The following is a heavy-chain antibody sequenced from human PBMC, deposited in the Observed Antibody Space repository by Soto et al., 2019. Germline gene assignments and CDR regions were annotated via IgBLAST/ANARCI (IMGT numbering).Heavy chain of an antibody. J-gene: IGHJ4*02. D-gene: IGHD1-26*01. CDR2: ISAYNGNT. CDR1: GYAFTSYG. V-gene: IGHV1-18*01. Sequence: ASVKVSCKASGYAFTSYGISWVRQAPGQGLEWMGWISAYNGNTNYAQKLQGRVTMTTDTSTSTAYMELRSLRSDDTAVYYCARDPTGIVGAIPPLDYWGQGTLVTVSS. CDR3: ARDPTGIVGAIPPLDY.